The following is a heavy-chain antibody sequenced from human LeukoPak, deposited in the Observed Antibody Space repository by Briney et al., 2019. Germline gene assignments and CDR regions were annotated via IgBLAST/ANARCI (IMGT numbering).Heavy chain of an antibody. D-gene: IGHD5-18*01. Sequence: PGRSLRLSCAASGFTFSSYGMHWGRQAPGKGLEWVALIWYDGSNKYYGDSVKGRFTISRDNSKNTVYLQMNSLRVEDTAIYYCVWVRGFNYALDPWSQGTLVTVSS. CDR3: VWVRGFNYALDP. CDR1: GFTFSSYG. V-gene: IGHV3-33*01. CDR2: IWYDGSNK. J-gene: IGHJ5*02.